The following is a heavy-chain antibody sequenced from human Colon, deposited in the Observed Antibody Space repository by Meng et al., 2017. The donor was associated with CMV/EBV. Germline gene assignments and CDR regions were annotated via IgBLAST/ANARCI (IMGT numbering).Heavy chain of an antibody. CDR2: MSYDESKT. V-gene: IGHV3-30*04. J-gene: IGHJ6*02. CDR1: GFRIDAYA. D-gene: IGHD3-22*01. CDR3: ARPRGTYYYDSGMDV. Sequence: GESLKISCAASGFRIDAYAMHWVRQVPGKGLEWVALMSYDESKTYYADSVQGRFTISRDISENTLYLEMNNLTPEDTAVYYCARPRGTYYYDSGMDVWGQGTTVTVSS.